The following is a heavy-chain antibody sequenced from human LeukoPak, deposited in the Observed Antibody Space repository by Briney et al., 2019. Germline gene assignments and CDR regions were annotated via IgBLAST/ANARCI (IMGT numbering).Heavy chain of an antibody. CDR2: IKQDGSEK. V-gene: IGHV3-7*01. D-gene: IGHD5-18*01. J-gene: IGHJ4*02. Sequence: GGSLRLSCAASGFTFSSYWMSWVRQAPGKWLEWVANIKQDGSEKCYVDSVKGRFTISRDNAKNSLYLQMNSLRAEDTAVYYCATSPLVDTAMVSDYWGQGTLVTVSS. CDR1: GFTFSSYW. CDR3: ATSPLVDTAMVSDY.